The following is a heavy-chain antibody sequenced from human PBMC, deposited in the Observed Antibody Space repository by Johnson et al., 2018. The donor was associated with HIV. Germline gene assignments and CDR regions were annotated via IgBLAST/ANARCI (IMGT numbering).Heavy chain of an antibody. Sequence: VQLVESGGGVVQPGRSLRLSCAASGFTFSSYAMYWVRQARGKGLEWVAGILYDGSNKYHADSVKGRFTISRDNSKNTLYLQMNSLRAEDTAVYYCAKGASITMIVAVVRAFDIWGQGTMVTVSS. CDR3: AKGASITMIVAVVRAFDI. J-gene: IGHJ3*02. V-gene: IGHV3-30-3*01. CDR1: GFTFSSYA. D-gene: IGHD3-22*01. CDR2: ILYDGSNK.